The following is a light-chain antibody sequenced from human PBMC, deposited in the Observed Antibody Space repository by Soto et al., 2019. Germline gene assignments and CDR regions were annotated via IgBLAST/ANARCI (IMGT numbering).Light chain of an antibody. J-gene: IGKJ4*01. CDR1: QSVSSY. CDR2: DAS. V-gene: IGKV3-11*01. CDR3: QQRSKWTALT. Sequence: EIVLTQSPATLSLSPGERATLSCRASQSVSSYLAWYQQKPGQAPRLLIYDASNRATGIPARFSGSGSGTEFTLTIRSLEPEDFAVYYGQQRSKWTALTFGGGTKVEIK.